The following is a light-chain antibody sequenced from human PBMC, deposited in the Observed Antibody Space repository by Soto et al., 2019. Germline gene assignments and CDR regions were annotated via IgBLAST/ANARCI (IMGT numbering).Light chain of an antibody. Sequence: EGVLTQTPATLSLSPGATATLSCGASQSVSSSLAWYQQKPGQAPRLLIYDASSRATGIPARFSGSGSGTDFALTISSLEPEDFAVYYCHHRGNGITFGQGTRLEI. CDR2: DAS. J-gene: IGKJ5*01. V-gene: IGKV3-11*01. CDR1: QSVSSS. CDR3: HHRGNGIT.